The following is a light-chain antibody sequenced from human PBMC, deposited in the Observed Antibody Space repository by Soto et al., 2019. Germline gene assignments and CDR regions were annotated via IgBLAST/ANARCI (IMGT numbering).Light chain of an antibody. CDR2: AAS. CDR1: QTISGY. Sequence: DIQMTQSPSSLSASVGDRVTITFRASQTISGYLNWYQQKPGKAPKLLIYAASSLQSGVPSRFSGSGSGTDFTLTISRLQPEDFATYYCQQSYSTPTFGQGTKVDI. CDR3: QQSYSTPT. V-gene: IGKV1-39*01. J-gene: IGKJ1*01.